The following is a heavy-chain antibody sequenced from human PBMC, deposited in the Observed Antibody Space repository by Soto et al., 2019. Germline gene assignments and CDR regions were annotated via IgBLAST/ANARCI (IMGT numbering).Heavy chain of an antibody. CDR1: GGSISSYY. Sequence: PSETLSLTCTVSGGSISSYYWSWIRQPPGKGLEWIGYIYYSGSTNYNPSLKSRVTISVDTSKNQFSLKLSSVTAADTAVYYCARQRGSDYPFDYWGQGTLVT. CDR3: ARQRGSDYPFDY. V-gene: IGHV4-59*01. D-gene: IGHD6-25*01. J-gene: IGHJ4*02. CDR2: IYYSGST.